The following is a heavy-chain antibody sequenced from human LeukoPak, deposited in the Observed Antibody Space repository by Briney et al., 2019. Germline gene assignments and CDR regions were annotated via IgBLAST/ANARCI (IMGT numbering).Heavy chain of an antibody. J-gene: IGHJ4*02. V-gene: IGHV3-7*01. Sequence: GGSLRLSCVASGFTFSNYWMTWVRQAPGKGLEWLANIKYDGGERYYVDSLKGRFTISRDNAKNSLYLEMNSLRVEDTAVYYCAREKAYNDFLGDLDSWGQGTLVTVSS. CDR1: GFTFSNYW. D-gene: IGHD3-3*01. CDR2: IKYDGGER. CDR3: AREKAYNDFLGDLDS.